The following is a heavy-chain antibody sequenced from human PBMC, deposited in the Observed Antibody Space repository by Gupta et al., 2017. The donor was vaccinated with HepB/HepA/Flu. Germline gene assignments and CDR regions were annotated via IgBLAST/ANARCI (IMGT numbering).Heavy chain of an antibody. J-gene: IGHJ6*02. CDR2: IKSKIEGGTI. V-gene: IGHV3-15*01. CDR3: TREVGATDSYYYGMDV. D-gene: IGHD1-26*01. CDR1: GFRFTNAW. Sequence: EVQLVESGGGLVNPGGSLRLSCEASGFRFTNAWMTWVRQAPGKGLEWVGRIKSKIEGGTIDYAGPVKGRFTISRDDSKNTLYLQMNSLKSEDTSIYYCTREVGATDSYYYGMDVWGQGTTVTVS.